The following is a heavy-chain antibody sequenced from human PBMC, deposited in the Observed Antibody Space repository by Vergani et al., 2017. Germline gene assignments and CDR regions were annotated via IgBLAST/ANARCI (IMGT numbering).Heavy chain of an antibody. J-gene: IGHJ4*02. V-gene: IGHV3-21*01. CDR1: GFTFSSYS. D-gene: IGHD1-26*01. CDR3: ARGFLVGATSWGYYFDY. Sequence: EVQLVESGGGLVKPGGSLRLSCAASGFTFSSYSMNWVRQAPGKGLEWVSSISSSSSYIYYADSVKGRFTISRDTAKNSLYLQMNSLRAEDTAVYYCARGFLVGATSWGYYFDYWGQGTLVTVSS. CDR2: ISSSSSYI.